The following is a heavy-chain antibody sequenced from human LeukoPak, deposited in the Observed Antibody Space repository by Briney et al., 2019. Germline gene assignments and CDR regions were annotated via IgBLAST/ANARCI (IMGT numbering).Heavy chain of an antibody. CDR1: GVSISSYY. CDR2: ISYSGST. J-gene: IGHJ4*02. V-gene: IGHV4-59*01. CDR3: ARDHGSGWTWAYDY. Sequence: PSETLSLTCTVSGVSISSYYWSWIRQPPGKGLDWIGYISYSGSTNYNPSLKSRVTISVDTSKNQFSLKLSSVTAADAAVYYCARDHGSGWTWAYDYWGQGTLVTVSS. D-gene: IGHD6-19*01.